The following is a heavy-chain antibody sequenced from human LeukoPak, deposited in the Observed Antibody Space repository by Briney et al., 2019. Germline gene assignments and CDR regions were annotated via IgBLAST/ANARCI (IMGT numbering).Heavy chain of an antibody. J-gene: IGHJ4*02. CDR3: AKAGDYDFWSGYYTGFDY. D-gene: IGHD3-3*01. Sequence: GGSLRLSCAASGFTFSSYAMSWVRQAPGKGLGWVSAISGSGGSTYYADSVKGRFTISRDNSKNTLYLQMNSLRAEDTAVYYCAKAGDYDFWSGYYTGFDYWGQGTLVTVSS. CDR1: GFTFSSYA. V-gene: IGHV3-23*01. CDR2: ISGSGGST.